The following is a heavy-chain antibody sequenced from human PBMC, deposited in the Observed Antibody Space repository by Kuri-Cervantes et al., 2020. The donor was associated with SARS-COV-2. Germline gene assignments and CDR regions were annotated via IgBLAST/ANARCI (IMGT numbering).Heavy chain of an antibody. V-gene: IGHV6-1*01. J-gene: IGHJ3*02. CDR2: TYYRSRWYD. Sequence: SCAISGDSVSSNSAAWNWIRQSPSRGLEWLGRTYYRSRWYDDYAVSVKSRITINPDTSKNQFSLLLNSVTPEDTAVYYCARGVAFDIWGQGKMVTVSS. CDR3: ARGVAFDI. CDR1: GDSVSSNSAA.